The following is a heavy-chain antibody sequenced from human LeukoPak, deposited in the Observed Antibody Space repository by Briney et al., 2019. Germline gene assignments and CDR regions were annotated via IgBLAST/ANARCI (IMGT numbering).Heavy chain of an antibody. CDR3: AKGYDILTGYYTAFDI. D-gene: IGHD3-9*01. CDR1: GFTFSSYA. V-gene: IGHV3-23*01. CDR2: ISGSGGST. J-gene: IGHJ3*02. Sequence: GSLRPSCAASGFTFSSYAMSWVRQAPGKGLEWVSAISGSGGSTYYADSVKGRFTISRDNPKNTLYLQMNSLRAEDTAVYYCAKGYDILTGYYTAFDIWGQGTMVTVSS.